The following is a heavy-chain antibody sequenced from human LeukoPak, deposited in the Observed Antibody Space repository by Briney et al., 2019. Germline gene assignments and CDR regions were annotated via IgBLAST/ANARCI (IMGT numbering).Heavy chain of an antibody. Sequence: GESLKISCKGSGCSFTSYWIGWVRQMPGKGLEWMGIIYPGDSDTRYSPSFQGQVTISADKSISTAYLQWSSLKASDTAMYYCARQGIQLGKYFDYWGQGTLVTVSS. CDR1: GCSFTSYW. V-gene: IGHV5-51*01. CDR3: ARQGIQLGKYFDY. CDR2: IYPGDSDT. J-gene: IGHJ4*02. D-gene: IGHD1-1*01.